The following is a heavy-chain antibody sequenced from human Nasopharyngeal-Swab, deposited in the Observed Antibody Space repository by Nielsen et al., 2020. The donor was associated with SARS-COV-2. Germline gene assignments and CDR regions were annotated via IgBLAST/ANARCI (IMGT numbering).Heavy chain of an antibody. J-gene: IGHJ3*01. CDR3: ARDGVVRGDALDL. V-gene: IGHV3-23*01. Sequence: GSSLKISCAASGFTFNFYALAWVRRAPGRGVQWVTGDSASGGSTYYTDSVKGRFSISRDNSKNTLFLQMHSLRVEDTAVYYCARDGVVRGDALDLWGQGTMVTVSS. D-gene: IGHD3-10*01. CDR2: DSASGGST. CDR1: GFTFNFYA.